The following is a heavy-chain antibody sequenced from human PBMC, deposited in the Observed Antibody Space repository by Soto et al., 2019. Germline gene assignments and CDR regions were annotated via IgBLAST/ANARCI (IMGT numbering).Heavy chain of an antibody. CDR2: ISSSSSTI. V-gene: IGHV3-48*01. Sequence: EVQLVESGGGLVQPGGSLRLSCAASGFTFSSYSMNWVRQAPGKGLEWVSYISSSSSTIYYAASVKGRFTISRDNAKNSLYLQMSSLRAEDTAVYYCARDPIFFGGSYPYYFDYWGQGTLVTVSS. J-gene: IGHJ4*02. D-gene: IGHD1-26*01. CDR1: GFTFSSYS. CDR3: ARDPIFFGGSYPYYFDY.